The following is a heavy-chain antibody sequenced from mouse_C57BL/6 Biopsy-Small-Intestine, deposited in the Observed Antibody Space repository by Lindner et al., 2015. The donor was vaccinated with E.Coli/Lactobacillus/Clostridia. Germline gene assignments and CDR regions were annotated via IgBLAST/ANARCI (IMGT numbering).Heavy chain of an antibody. D-gene: IGHD4-1*01. V-gene: IGHV1-85*01. CDR2: ISPRDGST. J-gene: IGHJ1*03. CDR3: ARDWGYFDV. Sequence: VQLQESGPELVKPGASVKLSCMASGYTFTSYDINWVKQRPGQGLEWIGWISPRDGSTEYNEKFKGKATLTVDTSSTTAYMELHSLTSEDSAVYFCARDWGYFDVWGTGTTVTVSS. CDR1: GYTFTSYD.